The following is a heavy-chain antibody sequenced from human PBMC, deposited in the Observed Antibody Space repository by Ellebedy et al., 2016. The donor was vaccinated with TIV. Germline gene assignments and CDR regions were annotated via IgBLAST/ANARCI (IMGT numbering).Heavy chain of an antibody. J-gene: IGHJ3*02. CDR1: GGSVTSSDYY. V-gene: IGHV4-39*02. D-gene: IGHD1-1*01. CDR3: VRHPPLQLEAFHI. Sequence: SQTLSLTXTVSGGSVTSSDYYWGWLRQPPGKGLEWIGSIYYSGTTYYNASLKSRLTISVDTSKNHLSLRLSSVTAAETAVYYCVRHPPLQLEAFHIWGQGTMVTVSS. CDR2: IYYSGTT.